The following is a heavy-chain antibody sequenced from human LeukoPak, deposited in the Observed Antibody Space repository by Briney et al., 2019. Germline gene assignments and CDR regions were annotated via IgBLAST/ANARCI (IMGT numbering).Heavy chain of an antibody. Sequence: PGGSLRLSCAASGFSFSSYWMHWVRQAPGKGLVWVSRINGDGRTTTYADSVKGRFTISRDNSKNTLYLQMNSLKPEDTAVYFCVKDLLYFGTLGYFEYWGQGTLVTVSS. CDR2: INGDGRTT. CDR1: GFSFSSYW. CDR3: VKDLLYFGTLGYFEY. D-gene: IGHD3/OR15-3a*01. V-gene: IGHV3-74*01. J-gene: IGHJ4*02.